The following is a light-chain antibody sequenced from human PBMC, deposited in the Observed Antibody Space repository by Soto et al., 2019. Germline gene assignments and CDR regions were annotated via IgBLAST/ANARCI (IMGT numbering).Light chain of an antibody. Sequence: DVVMTQSPLSLPVTLGQPASISCRSSQSLVFNDGNTFFNWFHQRPGQSPRRLIYKGSNRDSGVXDXFXXSGSATDFTLRISRVEAEDVGIYFCMQGSHWPPRYAFGQGTKLEIK. CDR3: MQGSHWPPRYA. CDR1: QSLVFNDGNTF. V-gene: IGKV2-30*01. J-gene: IGKJ2*01. CDR2: KGS.